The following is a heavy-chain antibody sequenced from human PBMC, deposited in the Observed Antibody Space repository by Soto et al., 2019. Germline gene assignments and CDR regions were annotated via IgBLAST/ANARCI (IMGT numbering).Heavy chain of an antibody. J-gene: IGHJ6*02. V-gene: IGHV1-18*01. CDR2: ISAYNGNT. Sequence: QVQLVQSGAEVKKPGASVKVSCKASGYTFTSYGISWVRQAPGQGLEWKGWISAYNGNTNYAQKLQGRGSMTTDKSTSTAYMELTSLRSDDTAVYYCARDDEDIVATTDYYYYGMDVWGQGTTVTVSS. CDR3: ARDDEDIVATTDYYYYGMDV. D-gene: IGHD5-12*01. CDR1: GYTFTSYG.